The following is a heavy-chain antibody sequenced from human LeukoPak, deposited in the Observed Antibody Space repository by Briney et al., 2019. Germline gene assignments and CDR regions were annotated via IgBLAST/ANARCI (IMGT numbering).Heavy chain of an antibody. CDR2: ISGSGGST. D-gene: IGHD2-2*01. V-gene: IGHV3-23*01. CDR1: GFTFSSYA. Sequence: PGGSLRLSCAASGFTFSSYAMSWVRQAPGKGLEWVSAISGSGGSTYYADSVKGRFTISRDNSKNTLYLQMSSLRAEDTAVYYCAKGLDIVVPYYAMDVWGQGTTVTVSS. J-gene: IGHJ6*02. CDR3: AKGLDIVVPYYAMDV.